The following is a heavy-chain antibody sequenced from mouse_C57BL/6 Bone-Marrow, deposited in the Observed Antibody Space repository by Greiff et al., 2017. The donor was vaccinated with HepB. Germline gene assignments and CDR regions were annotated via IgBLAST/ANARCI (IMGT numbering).Heavy chain of an antibody. V-gene: IGHV5-4*01. D-gene: IGHD2-3*01. CDR1: GFTFSSYA. CDR3: ARDNGYYPWYFDV. J-gene: IGHJ1*03. Sequence: EVQVVESGGGLVKPGGSLKLSCAASGFTFSSYAMSWVRQTPEKRLEWVATISDGGSYTYYPDNVKGRFTISRDNAKNNLYLQMSHLKSEDTAMYYCARDNGYYPWYFDVWGTGTTVTVSS. CDR2: ISDGGSYT.